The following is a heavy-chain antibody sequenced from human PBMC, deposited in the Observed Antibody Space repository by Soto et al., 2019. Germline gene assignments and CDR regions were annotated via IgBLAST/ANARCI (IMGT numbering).Heavy chain of an antibody. D-gene: IGHD3-3*01. V-gene: IGHV3-9*01. CDR1: GFSFVDYA. Sequence: EVQLAESGGGLVQPGRSLRLSCEASGFSFVDYAMHWVRQVPGQGREWVSGISWDGGYTGYADSVKGRFTISRDNAKKALYLQMNRLRVEDTALYYCVKDEGVCNTISCKDAFDYWGQGTKVTVS. J-gene: IGHJ3*01. CDR2: ISWDGGYT. CDR3: VKDEGVCNTISCKDAFDY.